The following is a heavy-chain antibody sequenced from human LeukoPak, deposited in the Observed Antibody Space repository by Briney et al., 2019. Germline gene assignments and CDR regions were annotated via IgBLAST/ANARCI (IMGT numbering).Heavy chain of an antibody. V-gene: IGHV1-24*01. J-gene: IGHJ4*02. D-gene: IGHD4-11*01. CDR2: FDPEDGET. CDR3: AKDRFWMTTAYYFDY. CDR1: GYNLTELS. Sequence: ASVKVSCKVSGYNLTELSMHWVRQAPGKGLEWMGGFDPEDGETIYAQKFQGRVTMTEDTSTDTAYMELNSLRAEDTAVYYCAKDRFWMTTAYYFDYWGQGTLVSVSS.